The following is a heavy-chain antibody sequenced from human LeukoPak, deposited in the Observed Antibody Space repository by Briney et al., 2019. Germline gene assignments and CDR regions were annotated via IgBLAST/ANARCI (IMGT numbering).Heavy chain of an antibody. V-gene: IGHV1-69*06. CDR2: IIPIFGTA. CDR3: ARDRRLLWFGELYNWFDP. CDR1: GGTFSSYA. Sequence: SVKVSCKASGGTFSSYAISWVRQAPGQGLEWMGGIIPIFGTANYAQKFQGRVTITADKSTSTAYMELRSLRSDDTAVYYCARDRRLLWFGELYNWFDPWGQGTLVTVSS. J-gene: IGHJ5*02. D-gene: IGHD3-10*01.